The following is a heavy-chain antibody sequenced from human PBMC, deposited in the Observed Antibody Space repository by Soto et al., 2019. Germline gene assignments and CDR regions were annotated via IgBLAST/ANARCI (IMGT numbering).Heavy chain of an antibody. CDR1: GGSIRSAGHY. J-gene: IGHJ5*02. D-gene: IGHD2-8*01. CDR3: ARWGGFCHDAVCADPFDP. V-gene: IGHV4-31*03. Sequence: KTSETLSLTCTVSGGSIRSAGHYWSWIRQHPGKGLKWIGYINDSGSTFYNPSLRSRLNISVDTSENQFSLRLTSVTAADTAVYFCARWGGFCHDAVCADPFDPWGQGTLVTVSS. CDR2: INDSGST.